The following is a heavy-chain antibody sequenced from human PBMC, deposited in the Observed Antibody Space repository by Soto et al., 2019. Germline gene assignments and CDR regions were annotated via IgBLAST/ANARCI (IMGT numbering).Heavy chain of an antibody. CDR1: GYSFTTYW. Sequence: PGESLKISGRGSGYSFTTYWIGWGRRMPGKGLEGMGIIYPGDSDTRYSPSFQGQVTISADKSISTAYLQWSSLKASDTAMYYCARHGQEMATPEDYYYGMDVWGQGTTVTVSS. CDR2: IYPGDSDT. CDR3: ARHGQEMATPEDYYYGMDV. D-gene: IGHD5-12*01. J-gene: IGHJ6*02. V-gene: IGHV5-51*01.